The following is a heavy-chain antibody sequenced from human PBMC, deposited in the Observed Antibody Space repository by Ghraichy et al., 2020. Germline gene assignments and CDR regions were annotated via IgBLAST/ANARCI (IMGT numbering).Heavy chain of an antibody. CDR3: ARDGAPHGLGPY. Sequence: GGSLRLSCVVSGFTFSSYSMDWVRQAPGKGLEWISYISSTGTTMYYADSVKDRFTISRDNAKASLFLQMDSLRDEDTAVYFCARDGAPHGLGPYWGQGTLVTVSS. J-gene: IGHJ4*02. V-gene: IGHV3-48*02. CDR1: GFTFSSYS. CDR2: ISSTGTTM. D-gene: IGHD3/OR15-3a*01.